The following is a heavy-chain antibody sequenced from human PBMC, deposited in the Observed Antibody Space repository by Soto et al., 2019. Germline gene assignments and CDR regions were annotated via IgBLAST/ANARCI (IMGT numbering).Heavy chain of an antibody. V-gene: IGHV4-39*01. CDR2: IYYSGTT. Sequence: QLQLQESGPGLVKPSETLSLTCIVSGGSISSSSHYWGWVRQPPGKGLEWIASIYYSGTTYYNLSFKSRVTISIDTSKNQFSLKLSSVTAADTAVYFCARRLIAVAANDYWGQGTLVTVSS. J-gene: IGHJ4*02. CDR3: ARRLIAVAANDY. CDR1: GGSISSSSHY. D-gene: IGHD6-19*01.